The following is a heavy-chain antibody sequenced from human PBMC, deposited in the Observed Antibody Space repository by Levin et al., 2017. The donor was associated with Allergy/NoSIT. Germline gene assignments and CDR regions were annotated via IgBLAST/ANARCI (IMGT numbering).Heavy chain of an antibody. CDR2: ISYDGSNK. D-gene: IGHD2-2*02. J-gene: IGHJ6*02. CDR1: GFTFSSYA. Sequence: LSLTCAASGFTFSSYAMHWVRQAPGKGLEWVAVISYDGSNKYYADSVKGRFTISRDNSKNTLYLQMNSLRAEDTAVYYCARDLEDIVVVPAAIHARGGMDVWGQGTTVTVSS. V-gene: IGHV3-30*04. CDR3: ARDLEDIVVVPAAIHARGGMDV.